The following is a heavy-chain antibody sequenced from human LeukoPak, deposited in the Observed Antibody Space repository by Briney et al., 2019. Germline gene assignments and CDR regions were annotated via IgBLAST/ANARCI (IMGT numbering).Heavy chain of an antibody. Sequence: GGALRLSCAASVVTFSSYSMNWVRQAPGKGLEWVSSISSSSSYIYYADSVKGRFTISRDNAKNSLYLKMKSLRAEDTAVYYCAREPALELELLNTDYWRQGLLVTVSS. CDR1: VVTFSSYS. CDR3: AREPALELELLNTDY. V-gene: IGHV3-21*01. CDR2: ISSSSSYI. D-gene: IGHD1-7*01. J-gene: IGHJ4*02.